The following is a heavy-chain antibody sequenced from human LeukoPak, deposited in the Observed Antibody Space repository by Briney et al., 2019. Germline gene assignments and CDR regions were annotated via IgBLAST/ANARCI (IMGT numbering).Heavy chain of an antibody. CDR2: FDPEDGET. CDR1: GYTLTELS. D-gene: IGHD3-9*01. Sequence: ASVKVSCKVSGYTLTELSMHWVRQAPGKGLEWMGGFDPEDGETIYAQKFQGRVTMTEDTSTDTAYVELSSLRSEDTAVYYCAKDRASLTGYYGKNYYYYYGMDVWGQGTTVTVSS. V-gene: IGHV1-24*01. CDR3: AKDRASLTGYYGKNYYYYYGMDV. J-gene: IGHJ6*02.